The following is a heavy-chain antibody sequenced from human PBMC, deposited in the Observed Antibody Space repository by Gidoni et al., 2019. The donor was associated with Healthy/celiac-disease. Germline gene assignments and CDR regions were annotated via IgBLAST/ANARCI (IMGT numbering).Heavy chain of an antibody. J-gene: IGHJ6*02. D-gene: IGHD6-13*01. V-gene: IGHV4-4*02. Sequence: QVQLQESGPGLVKPSWTLSLTCAVSGGSISSSNWWSWVRQPPGKGLEWIGEIYHSGSTNYNPSLKSRVTISVDKSKNQFSLKLSSVTAADTAVYYCARARIAAAGPVGYYYGMDVWGQGTTVTVSS. CDR1: GGSISSSNW. CDR2: IYHSGST. CDR3: ARARIAAAGPVGYYYGMDV.